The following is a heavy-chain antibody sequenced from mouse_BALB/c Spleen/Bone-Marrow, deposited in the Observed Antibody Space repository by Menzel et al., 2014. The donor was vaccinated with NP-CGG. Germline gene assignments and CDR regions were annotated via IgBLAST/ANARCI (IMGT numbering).Heavy chain of an antibody. CDR3: ARGVRQLGLPF. CDR1: GFNIRDTY. D-gene: IGHD3-2*01. J-gene: IGHJ3*01. V-gene: IGHV14-3*02. CDR2: IDPAKDNT. Sequence: VQLQQSGAELVKPGASVKLSCTSSGFNIRDTYIHWVKQWPEQGLEWIGKIDPAKDNTEYDPKFQGEATITADTPSNTAYLQLSSLTSEDAAVYYCARGVRQLGLPFWGQGTLVTVST.